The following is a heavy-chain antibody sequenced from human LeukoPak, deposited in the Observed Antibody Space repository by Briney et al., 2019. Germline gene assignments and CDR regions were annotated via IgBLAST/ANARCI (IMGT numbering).Heavy chain of an antibody. CDR2: FDPEDGET. CDR3: ATDLRQVGATLDAFDI. CDR1: GYTLTELS. V-gene: IGHV1-24*01. Sequence: ASVKVSCKVSGYTLTELSMHWVRQAPGKGLEWMGGFDPEDGETIYAQKFQGRVTMTEDTSTDTAYMELSSLRSEDTAVYYCATDLRQVGATLDAFDIWGQGTMVTVSS. D-gene: IGHD1-26*01. J-gene: IGHJ3*02.